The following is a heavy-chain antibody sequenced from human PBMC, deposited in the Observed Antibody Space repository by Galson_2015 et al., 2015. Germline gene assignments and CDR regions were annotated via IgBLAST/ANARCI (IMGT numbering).Heavy chain of an antibody. CDR1: RFTFGSAW. CDR2: IKPDGSEK. V-gene: IGHV3-7*01. J-gene: IGHJ4*02. CDR3: ARDARNRYNWNQGYFDY. Sequence: SLRLSCAASRFTFGSAWMSWVRQAPGKGLEWVANIKPDGSEKNYVDSVKGRFTMSRDNAKNSLYLQMNSLRAEDTAVYYCARDARNRYNWNQGYFDYWGQGTLVTVSS. D-gene: IGHD1-1*01.